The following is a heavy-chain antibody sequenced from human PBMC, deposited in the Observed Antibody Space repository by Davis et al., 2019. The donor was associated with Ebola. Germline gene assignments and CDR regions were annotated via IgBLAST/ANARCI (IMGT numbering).Heavy chain of an antibody. V-gene: IGHV4-39*07. CDR3: ARRSSIAAPFH. CDR2: INHSGST. D-gene: IGHD6-6*01. Sequence: PSQTLSPTCAVSGGSISSSSYYWNWIRQPPGKGLEWIGEINHSGSTKYNPSLKSRVTISVDTSKNQFSLKMSSVTAADTALYYCARRSSIAAPFHWGQGTLVTVSS. CDR1: GGSISSSSYY. J-gene: IGHJ4*02.